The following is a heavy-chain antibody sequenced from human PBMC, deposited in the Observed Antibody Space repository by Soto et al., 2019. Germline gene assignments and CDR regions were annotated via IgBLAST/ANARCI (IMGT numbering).Heavy chain of an antibody. Sequence: ASVKVSCKASGYTFTSYDINWVRQATGQGLEWMGWMNPNSGNTGYAQKFQGRVTMTRNTSISTAYMELSSLRSEDTAVYHCARVAFDYYYYGMDVWGQGTKVTVSS. CDR1: GYTFTSYD. CDR3: ARVAFDYYYYGMDV. V-gene: IGHV1-8*01. CDR2: MNPNSGNT. J-gene: IGHJ6*02. D-gene: IGHD3-10*01.